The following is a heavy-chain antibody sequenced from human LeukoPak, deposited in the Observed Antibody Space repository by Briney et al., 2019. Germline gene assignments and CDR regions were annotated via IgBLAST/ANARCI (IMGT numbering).Heavy chain of an antibody. CDR3: ASSVPLPAAMGYYYYYMDV. D-gene: IGHD2-2*01. V-gene: IGHV1-69*05. CDR1: GGTFSSYA. CDR2: IIPIFGTA. J-gene: IGHJ6*03. Sequence: VASVKVSCKASGGTFSSYAISGVRQAPGQGLEWRGGIIPIFGTANYAQKFQGRVTITTDESTSTAYMELSSLRSEDTAVYYCASSVPLPAAMGYYYYYMDVWGKGTTVTVSS.